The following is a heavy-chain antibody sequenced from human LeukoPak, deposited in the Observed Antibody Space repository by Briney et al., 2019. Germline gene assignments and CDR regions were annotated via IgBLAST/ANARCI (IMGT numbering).Heavy chain of an antibody. CDR2: IRYDGSNK. D-gene: IGHD3-10*01. CDR3: AKDTNLLWFGEPDAFDI. CDR1: GFTFSSYG. Sequence: GGSLRLSCAASGFTFSSYGMHWVRQAPGKGLEWVAFIRYDGSNKYYADSVKGRFTISRDNSKNTLYLQMNSLRAEDTAVYYCAKDTNLLWFGEPDAFDIWGQGTMVTVSS. J-gene: IGHJ3*02. V-gene: IGHV3-30*02.